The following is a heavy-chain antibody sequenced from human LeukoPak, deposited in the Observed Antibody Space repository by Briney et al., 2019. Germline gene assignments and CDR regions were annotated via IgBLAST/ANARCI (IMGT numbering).Heavy chain of an antibody. Sequence: GASVKVSCKASGYTFTSYAMHWVRQAPGQRLEWMGWINAGNGNTKYSQKFQGRVTITRDTSASTAYMELSSLRSEDTAVYYCARRITMVRGVNGDYGMDVWGQGTTVTVSS. CDR3: ARRITMVRGVNGDYGMDV. J-gene: IGHJ6*02. CDR1: GYTFTSYA. V-gene: IGHV1-3*01. D-gene: IGHD3-10*01. CDR2: INAGNGNT.